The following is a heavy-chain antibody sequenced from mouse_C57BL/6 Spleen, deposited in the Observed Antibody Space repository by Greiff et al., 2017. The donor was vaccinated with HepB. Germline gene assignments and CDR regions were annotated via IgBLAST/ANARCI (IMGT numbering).Heavy chain of an antibody. J-gene: IGHJ4*01. CDR3: ARGYDGTWYAMDY. D-gene: IGHD2-2*01. CDR2: IYPRDGST. Sequence: QVQLKESGPELVKPGASVKLSCKASGYTFTSYDINWVKQRPGQGLEWIGWIYPRDGSTKYNEKFKGKATLTVDTSSSTAYMELHSLTSEDSAVYFCARGYDGTWYAMDYWGQGTSVTVSS. V-gene: IGHV1-85*01. CDR1: GYTFTSYD.